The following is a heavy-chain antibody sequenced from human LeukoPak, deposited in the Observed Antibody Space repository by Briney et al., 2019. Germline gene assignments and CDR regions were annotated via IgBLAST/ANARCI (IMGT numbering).Heavy chain of an antibody. Sequence: PGGSLRLSCAASGFTFSSYGMSWVRQAPGKGLEWVSVISSSDGRTYYADSVKGRFTISRDNSKNTLYLQMNSLRAEDTAVYYCAKDRRDGYNRRPLDYWGQGTLVTVSS. J-gene: IGHJ4*02. CDR1: GFTFSSYG. D-gene: IGHD5-24*01. CDR3: AKDRRDGYNRRPLDY. V-gene: IGHV3-23*01. CDR2: ISSSDGRT.